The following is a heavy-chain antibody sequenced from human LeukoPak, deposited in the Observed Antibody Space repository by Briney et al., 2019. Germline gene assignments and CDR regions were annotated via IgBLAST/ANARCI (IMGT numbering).Heavy chain of an antibody. CDR1: GFTFSSYA. J-gene: IGHJ4*02. CDR3: ANSPKRLLSFDY. D-gene: IGHD6-25*01. V-gene: IGHV3-23*01. CDR2: ISGSGGST. Sequence: HAGGSLRLSCAASGFTFSSYAMSWVCQAPGKGLEWVSAISGSGGSTYYADSVKGRFTISRDNSKNTLYLQMNSLRAEDTAVYYCANSPKRLLSFDYWGQGTLVTVSS.